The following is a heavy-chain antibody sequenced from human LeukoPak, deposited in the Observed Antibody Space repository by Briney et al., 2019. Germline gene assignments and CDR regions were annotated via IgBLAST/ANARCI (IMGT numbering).Heavy chain of an antibody. CDR1: GFTFSTYS. CDR3: ARDPQYCSGGSCYSFDY. V-gene: IGHV3-21*01. Sequence: GGSLRLSCAASGFTFSTYSMNWVRQAPGKGLEWVSSIISSSSYRYYADSVKGRFTISSDNAKNSLYLQMNSLRAEDTAVYYCARDPQYCSGGSCYSFDYWGQGTLVTDSS. J-gene: IGHJ4*02. CDR2: IISSSSYR. D-gene: IGHD2-15*01.